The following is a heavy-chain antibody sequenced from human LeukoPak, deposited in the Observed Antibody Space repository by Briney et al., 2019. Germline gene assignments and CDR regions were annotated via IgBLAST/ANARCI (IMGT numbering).Heavy chain of an antibody. CDR2: ISSSGSTT. J-gene: IGHJ3*02. D-gene: IGHD1-26*01. V-gene: IGHV3-48*04. CDR3: ADVYSGTYSRI. CDR1: GFNFSTYS. Sequence: GGSLRLSCAASGFNFSTYSMNWVRQAPGKRLDWVSYISSSGSTTYYADSVKGRFTISRDNAKNSLYLQMNSLRAEDTAVYYCADVYSGTYSRIWGQGTMVTVSS.